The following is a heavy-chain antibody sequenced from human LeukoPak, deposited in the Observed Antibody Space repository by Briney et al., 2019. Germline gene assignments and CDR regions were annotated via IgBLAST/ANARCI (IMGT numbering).Heavy chain of an antibody. Sequence: GGSLRLSCAASGFTFSSYAMSWVRQAPGKGLEWVSHISGSGGSTYYADSVKGRFTISRDNSKNTLYLQMNSLRAEDTALYYCAKEFLYYYDISGYYQDYWGQGTLVTVSS. CDR1: GFTFSSYA. V-gene: IGHV3-23*01. CDR2: ISGSGGST. CDR3: AKEFLYYYDISGYYQDY. J-gene: IGHJ4*02. D-gene: IGHD3-22*01.